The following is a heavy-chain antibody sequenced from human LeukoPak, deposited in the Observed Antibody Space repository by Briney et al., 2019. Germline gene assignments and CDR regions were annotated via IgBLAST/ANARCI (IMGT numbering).Heavy chain of an antibody. J-gene: IGHJ4*02. CDR3: ARGGYGDYVRDFDY. CDR1: GYSISNGYY. CDR2: INHSGST. D-gene: IGHD4-17*01. V-gene: IGHV4-38-2*02. Sequence: PSETLSLTCTVSGYSISNGYYWVWIRQPPGKGLEWIGEINHSGSTNYNPSLKSRVTISVDTSKNQFSLKLSSVTAADTAVYYCARGGYGDYVRDFDYWGQGTLVTVSS.